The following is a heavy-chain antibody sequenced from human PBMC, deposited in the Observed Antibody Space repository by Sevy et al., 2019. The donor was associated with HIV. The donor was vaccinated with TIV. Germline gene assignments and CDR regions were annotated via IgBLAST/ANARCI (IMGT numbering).Heavy chain of an antibody. V-gene: IGHV3-74*01. CDR2: IKTDGSDT. D-gene: IGHD1-26*01. CDR3: ARRPTDQSGSYWFDP. J-gene: IGHJ5*02. CDR1: GFTFSSYW. Sequence: GGSLRLSCAASGFTFSSYWMHWVRQAPGKGLVWVSRIKTDGSDTSYADSVKGRFTSSRDNTKNTLYLQMNSLRAEDTAVYYCARRPTDQSGSYWFDPWGQGTLVTVSS.